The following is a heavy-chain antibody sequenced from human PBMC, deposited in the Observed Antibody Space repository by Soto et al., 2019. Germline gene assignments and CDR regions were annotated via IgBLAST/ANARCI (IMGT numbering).Heavy chain of an antibody. V-gene: IGHV3-15*01. J-gene: IGHJ3*02. CDR1: GFTVTYAW. CDR3: AKEMRHSSGWYGAFDI. CDR2: IKSKSDGAST. Sequence: GGSLRLSCAASGFTVTYAWMDWVRQAPGKGLEWVGRIKSKSDGASTDFPAPVKDRFTISRDDSKNTLYLQMSSVKSEDTAMYYCAKEMRHSSGWYGAFDIWGQGIMVTVSS. D-gene: IGHD6-19*01.